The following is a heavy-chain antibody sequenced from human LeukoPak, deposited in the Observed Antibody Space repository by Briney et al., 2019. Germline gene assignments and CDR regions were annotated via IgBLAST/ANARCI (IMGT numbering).Heavy chain of an antibody. Sequence: SETLSLTCAVYGGSLSGYYWSWIRQPPGKGLEWIGEINHSGSTNYNPSLKSRVTISIDTSKNQFSLRLSSVTAADTAVYYCARDREVGATGYYFDYWGQGTLVTVSS. CDR2: INHSGST. CDR3: ARDREVGATGYYFDY. J-gene: IGHJ4*02. D-gene: IGHD1-26*01. V-gene: IGHV4-34*01. CDR1: GGSLSGYY.